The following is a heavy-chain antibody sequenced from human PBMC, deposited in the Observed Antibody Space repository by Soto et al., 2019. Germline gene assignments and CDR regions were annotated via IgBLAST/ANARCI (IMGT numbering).Heavy chain of an antibody. CDR3: ARAVAARPVFGY. D-gene: IGHD6-6*01. V-gene: IGHV1-46*01. CDR2: INPSGGST. Sequence: ASVKVSCKASGYTLTSYCMHWVRQAPGQGLEWMGIINPSGGSTSYAQKFQGRVTMTRDTSTSTVYMELSSLRSEDTAVYYCARAVAARPVFGYWGQGTLVTVSS. CDR1: GYTLTSYC. J-gene: IGHJ4*02.